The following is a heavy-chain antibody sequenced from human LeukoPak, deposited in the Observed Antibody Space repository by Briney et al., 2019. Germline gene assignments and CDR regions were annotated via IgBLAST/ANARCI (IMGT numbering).Heavy chain of an antibody. D-gene: IGHD3-9*01. CDR2: IHYSGST. V-gene: IGHV4-39*01. J-gene: IGHJ5*02. CDR1: GGSISSSNYF. Sequence: SETLSLTCSVSGGSISSSNYFWGWIRQPPGKGLEWIASIHYSGSTYSNPSLKSRVTISVDTSKNQFSLKLSSVTAADTAVYYCARSLLDYDILTGPNWFDPWGQGTLVTVSS. CDR3: ARSLLDYDILTGPNWFDP.